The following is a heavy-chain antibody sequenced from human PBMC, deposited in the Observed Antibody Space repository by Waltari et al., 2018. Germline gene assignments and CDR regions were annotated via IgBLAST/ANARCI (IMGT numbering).Heavy chain of an antibody. J-gene: IGHJ3*02. V-gene: IGHV4-4*07. CDR2: IYTSGST. D-gene: IGHD1-26*01. Sequence: QVQLQESGPGLVKPSETLSLTCTVSGGSISSYYWSWIRQPAGKGLEWIGRIYTSGSTNYTPARKSGVTMSVDTSKNQFSLKLSSVTAADTAVYYCARGWEGAVNDAFDIWGQGTMVTVSS. CDR1: GGSISSYY. CDR3: ARGWEGAVNDAFDI.